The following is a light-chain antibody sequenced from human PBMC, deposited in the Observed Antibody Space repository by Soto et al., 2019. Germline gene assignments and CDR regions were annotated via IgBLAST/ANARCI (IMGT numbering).Light chain of an antibody. CDR3: QQRRSWPRIT. Sequence: EIVLTQSPANLSLSPWERATLSCRASQSVSSYLGWYQQKPGQAPRLVIYGASNRATGIPARFSGSGSGTDFTLTISRLEPEDFAVYYCQQRRSWPRITFGQGTRLEIK. J-gene: IGKJ5*01. V-gene: IGKV3-11*01. CDR1: QSVSSY. CDR2: GAS.